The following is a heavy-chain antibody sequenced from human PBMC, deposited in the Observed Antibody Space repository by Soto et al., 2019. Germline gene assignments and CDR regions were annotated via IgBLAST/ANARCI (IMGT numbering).Heavy chain of an antibody. J-gene: IGHJ6*02. CDR2: IYYSGST. CDR3: ARDAKPRHPAARPARYGMYV. V-gene: IGHV4-31*03. Sequence: SETLSLTCTVSGGSISSGGYYWSWIRQHPGKGLEWIGYIYYSGSTYYNPSLKSRVTISVDTSKNQFSLKLSSVTAADTAVYYCARDAKPRHPAARPARYGMYVWGQGTTVTVSS. D-gene: IGHD6-6*01. CDR1: GGSISSGGYY.